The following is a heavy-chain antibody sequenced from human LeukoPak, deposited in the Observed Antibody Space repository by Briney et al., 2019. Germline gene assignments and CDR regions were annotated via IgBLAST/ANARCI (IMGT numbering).Heavy chain of an antibody. CDR1: GYTFTTYY. CDR3: ARDGYTYGFDY. V-gene: IGHV1-46*01. D-gene: IGHD5-18*01. J-gene: IGHJ4*02. Sequence: ASVKVSCKASGYTFTTYYIHWVRQAPGQGLEWMGIIIPSGGSTSYAQKFQGRVTMTRDTSTSTVYMELSSLRSEDTAGYYCARDGYTYGFDYWGQGTLVTVSS. CDR2: IIPSGGST.